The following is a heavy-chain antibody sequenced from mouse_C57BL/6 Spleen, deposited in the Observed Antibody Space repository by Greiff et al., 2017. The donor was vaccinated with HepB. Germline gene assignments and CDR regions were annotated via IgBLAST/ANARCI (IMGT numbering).Heavy chain of an antibody. CDR3: TTYPDYYGSSYGYFDV. Sequence: VQLKQSGAELVRPGASVKLSCTASGFNIKDDYMHWVKQRPEQGLEWIGWIDPENGDTEYASKFQGKATITADTSSNTAYLQLSSLTSEDTAVYYCTTYPDYYGSSYGYFDVWGTGTTVTVSS. V-gene: IGHV14-4*01. CDR2: IDPENGDT. D-gene: IGHD1-1*01. CDR1: GFNIKDDY. J-gene: IGHJ1*03.